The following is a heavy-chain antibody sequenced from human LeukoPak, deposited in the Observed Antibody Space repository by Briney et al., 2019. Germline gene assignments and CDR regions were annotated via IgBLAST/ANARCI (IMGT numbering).Heavy chain of an antibody. CDR3: ARGVRFLEWLQFDY. J-gene: IGHJ4*02. V-gene: IGHV4-59*11. D-gene: IGHD3-3*01. CDR1: GGSISSHY. Sequence: SETLSLTCTVSGGSISSHYWSWIRQPPGKGLEWIGYIYYSGSTNYNPSLKSRVTISVDTSKNQFSLKLSSVTAAGTAVYYCARGVRFLEWLQFDYWGQGTLVTVSS. CDR2: IYYSGST.